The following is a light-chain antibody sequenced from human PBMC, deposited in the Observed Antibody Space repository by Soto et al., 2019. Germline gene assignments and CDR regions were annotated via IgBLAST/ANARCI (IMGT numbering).Light chain of an antibody. V-gene: IGLV4-69*01. CDR2: LNSDGSH. CDR3: QTWGSGIHL. CDR1: SGHSSYA. J-gene: IGLJ2*01. Sequence: QPVLTQSPSASASLGASVKLTCTLSSGHSSYAIAWHQQQPEKGPRYLMKLNSDGSHSKGDGIPERFSGSSSGAERYLTISGLQSEDEADYYCQTWGSGIHLFGGGTKVTVL.